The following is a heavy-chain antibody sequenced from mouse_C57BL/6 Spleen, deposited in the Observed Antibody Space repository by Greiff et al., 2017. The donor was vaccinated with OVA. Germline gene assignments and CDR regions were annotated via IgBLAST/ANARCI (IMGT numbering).Heavy chain of an antibody. CDR3: AKGPYYDYDGGGLYYAMDY. CDR2: IWRGGST. Sequence: VQLQQSGPGLVQPSQSLSITCTVSGFSLTSYGVHWVRQSPGKGLEWLGVIWRGGSTDYNAAFMSRLSITKDNSKSQVFFKMNSLQADDTAIYYCAKGPYYDYDGGGLYYAMDYWGQGTSVTVSS. J-gene: IGHJ4*01. D-gene: IGHD2-4*01. CDR1: GFSLTSYG. V-gene: IGHV2-5*01.